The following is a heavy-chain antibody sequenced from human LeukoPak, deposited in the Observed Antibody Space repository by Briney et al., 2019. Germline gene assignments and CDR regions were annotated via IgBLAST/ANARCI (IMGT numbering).Heavy chain of an antibody. CDR1: GFTFSSYA. V-gene: IGHV3-23*01. CDR2: FSGSGGST. J-gene: IGHJ6*03. Sequence: GGTLRLSCAASGFTFSSYAMSWVRQAPGAGLEWVSHFSGSGGSTYYADSVKGRFTISRDNAKNSLFLQMNSLRAEDTAVYYCARVLRYCSGGNCYSGGLGYMDVWGKGTTVTVSS. CDR3: ARVLRYCSGGNCYSGGLGYMDV. D-gene: IGHD2-15*01.